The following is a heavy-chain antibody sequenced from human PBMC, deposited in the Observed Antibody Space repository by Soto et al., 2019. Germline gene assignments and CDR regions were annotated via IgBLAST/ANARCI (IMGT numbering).Heavy chain of an antibody. CDR2: IIPFFGTA. Sequence: SVKVSCKASGGTFSSYAISWVRQAPGQGLEWMGGIIPFFGTANYAQKFQGRVTITADESTSTAYMELSSLRSEDTAVYYCASRGRNIRGYSYGKEGGYYYYGMDVWGQGTTVTVSS. V-gene: IGHV1-69*13. CDR3: ASRGRNIRGYSYGKEGGYYYYGMDV. D-gene: IGHD5-18*01. CDR1: GGTFSSYA. J-gene: IGHJ6*02.